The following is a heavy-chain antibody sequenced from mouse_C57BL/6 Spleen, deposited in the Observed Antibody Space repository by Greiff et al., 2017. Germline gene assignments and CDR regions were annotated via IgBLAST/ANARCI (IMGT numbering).Heavy chain of an antibody. V-gene: IGHV1-53*01. Sequence: QVQLQQPGTELVKPGASVKLSCKASGYTFTSYWMHWVKQRPGQGLEWIGNINPSNGGTNYNEKFKRKATLTVDKSSSTAYMQLSSLTSEDSAVYYCARYRSSRYYAMDYWGQGTSVTVSS. J-gene: IGHJ4*01. CDR1: GYTFTSYW. CDR3: ARYRSSRYYAMDY. D-gene: IGHD1-1*01. CDR2: INPSNGGT.